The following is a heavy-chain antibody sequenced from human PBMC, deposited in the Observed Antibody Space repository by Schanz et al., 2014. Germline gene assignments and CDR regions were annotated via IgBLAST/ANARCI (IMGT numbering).Heavy chain of an antibody. CDR3: ARDTTWRLDL. V-gene: IGHV4-34*11. D-gene: IGHD1-1*01. CDR1: GGSFSGYY. Sequence: QVQLRQWGAGLLRPSETLSLTCAVYGGSFSGYYWTWIRQPPGKRLEWIGFISYSGSTYYNPSLKSRVTISRDTSKNHFSRTLTSLTAADTAVYYCARDTTWRLDLWGRGTLVTVSS. J-gene: IGHJ2*01. CDR2: ISYSGST.